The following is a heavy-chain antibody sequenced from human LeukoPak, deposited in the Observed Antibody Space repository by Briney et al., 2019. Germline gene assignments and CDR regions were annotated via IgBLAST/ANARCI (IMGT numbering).Heavy chain of an antibody. D-gene: IGHD4-17*01. Sequence: GASVKVSCKASGYTFTSYDINWVRQATGQGLEWMGWMNPNSGNTGYAQKFQGRVTITADKSTSTAYMELGSLRSEDTAVYYCARVDARDYGSLGYYGMDVWGQGTTVTVSS. CDR2: MNPNSGNT. J-gene: IGHJ6*02. CDR3: ARVDARDYGSLGYYGMDV. CDR1: GYTFTSYD. V-gene: IGHV1-8*01.